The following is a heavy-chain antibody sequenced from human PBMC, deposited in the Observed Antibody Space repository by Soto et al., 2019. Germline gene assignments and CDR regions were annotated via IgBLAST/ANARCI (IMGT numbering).Heavy chain of an antibody. V-gene: IGHV3-53*01. CDR2: IYSGGST. CDR3: ARDRVESGYPEYFQH. J-gene: IGHJ1*01. Sequence: EVQLVESGGGLIQPGGSLRLSCAASGFTVSSNYMSWVHQAPGKGLEWVSVIYSGGSTYYADSVKGRFTISRDKSKNTLYLQMNSLRAEDTAVYYCARDRVESGYPEYFQHWGQGTLVTVSS. D-gene: IGHD3-22*01. CDR1: GFTVSSNY.